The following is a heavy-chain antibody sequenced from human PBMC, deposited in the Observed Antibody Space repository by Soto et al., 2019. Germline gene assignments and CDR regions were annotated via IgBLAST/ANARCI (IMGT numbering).Heavy chain of an antibody. CDR1: GGSVSSGSYY. Sequence: PSETLSLTCTVSGGSVSSGSYYWSWIRQPPGKGLEWIGYIYYSGSTNYNPSLKSRVTISVDTSKNQFSLKLSSVTAADTAVYYCARDPRQVGIFGVVMRYFDYWGQGTLVTVSS. D-gene: IGHD3-3*01. J-gene: IGHJ4*02. CDR3: ARDPRQVGIFGVVMRYFDY. V-gene: IGHV4-61*01. CDR2: IYYSGST.